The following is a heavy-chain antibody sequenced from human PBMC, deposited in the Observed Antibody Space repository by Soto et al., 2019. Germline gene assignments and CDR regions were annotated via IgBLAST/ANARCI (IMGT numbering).Heavy chain of an antibody. CDR1: GLPFSRHA. CDR3: AKKPNGFDS. CDR2: ISESSSST. Sequence: EVQLLESGGGLVQPGGSLRLSFAASGLPFSRHAMAWVRTAPGKGLEWLSSISESSSSTYYAESVKGRFTISKDNSKNMLYLQMNSLRAEDTAVYYCAKKPNGFDSWGQGTLVTVSS. J-gene: IGHJ5*01. V-gene: IGHV3-23*01.